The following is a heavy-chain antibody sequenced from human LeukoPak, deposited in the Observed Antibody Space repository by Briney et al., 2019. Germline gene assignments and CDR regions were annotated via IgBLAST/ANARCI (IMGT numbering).Heavy chain of an antibody. CDR3: ARVGPRVGLVAGPNWFDP. CDR1: GGSISSYY. CDR2: IYTSGST. Sequence: SETLSLTCTVSGGSISSYYWSWIRQPAGKGLEWIGRIYTSGSTNYNPSLKSRVTMSVDTSKNQFSLKLSSVTAADTAVYYCARVGPRVGLVAGPNWFDPWGQGTLVTVSS. D-gene: IGHD6-19*01. J-gene: IGHJ5*02. V-gene: IGHV4-4*07.